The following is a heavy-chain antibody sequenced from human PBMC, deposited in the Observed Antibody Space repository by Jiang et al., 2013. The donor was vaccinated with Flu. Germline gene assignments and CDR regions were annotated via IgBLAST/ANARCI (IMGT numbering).Heavy chain of an antibody. CDR3: ARVRRPMRVEDRHISGYIYGYDYGWYIDL. J-gene: IGHJ2*01. V-gene: IGHV4-59*01. CDR1: GGSISSYY. CDR2: IYDSGST. D-gene: IGHD5-18*01. Sequence: KPSGTLSLTCTVSGGSISSYYWSWIRQPPGKGLEWIGYIYDSGSTNYNPSLKSRVTISVDTSKNQFSLNLTSVTAADTAVYYCARVRRPMRVEDRHISGYIYGYDYGWYIDLWGRGTLVAVSS.